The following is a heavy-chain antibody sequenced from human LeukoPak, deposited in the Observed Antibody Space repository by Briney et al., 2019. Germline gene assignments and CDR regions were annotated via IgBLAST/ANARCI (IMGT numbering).Heavy chain of an antibody. D-gene: IGHD1-26*01. CDR2: ISGSGGST. CDR1: GFTFSSYA. Sequence: PGGSLRLSCAASGFTFSSYAMSWVRQAPGKGLEWVSAISGSGGSTYYADSVKGRFTISRDNSKDTLYLQMNSLRAEDTAVYYCAKPKQYSGSRHFDYWGQGTLVTVSS. V-gene: IGHV3-23*01. CDR3: AKPKQYSGSRHFDY. J-gene: IGHJ4*02.